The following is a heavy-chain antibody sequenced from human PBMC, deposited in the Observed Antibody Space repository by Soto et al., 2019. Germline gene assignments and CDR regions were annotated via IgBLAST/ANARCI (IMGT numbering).Heavy chain of an antibody. CDR1: GFTFSSYA. D-gene: IGHD5-12*01. V-gene: IGHV3-30-3*01. CDR2: ISYDGSNK. Sequence: QVQLVESGGGVVQPGRSLRLSCAASGFTFSSYAMHWVRQAPGKGLEWVAVISYDGSNKYYADSVKGRFTISRDNSKNTLYLQMNSLRAEDTAVYYATRLPMATGAYDAFDIWGQGTMVTVSS. CDR3: TRLPMATGAYDAFDI. J-gene: IGHJ3*02.